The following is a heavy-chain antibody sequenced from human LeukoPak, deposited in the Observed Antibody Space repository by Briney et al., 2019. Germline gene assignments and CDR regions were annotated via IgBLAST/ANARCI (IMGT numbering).Heavy chain of an antibody. CDR1: GGSISSYY. J-gene: IGHJ4*02. Sequence: SETLSPTCTVSGGSISSYYWSWIRQPPGRGLEWIGYIYYSGSTNYNPSLKSRVTISVDTSKNQFSLKLSSVTAADTAVYCCARQRRVESGTAPTFDYWGQGTLVTVSS. D-gene: IGHD3-3*01. CDR2: IYYSGST. V-gene: IGHV4-59*01. CDR3: ARQRRVESGTAPTFDY.